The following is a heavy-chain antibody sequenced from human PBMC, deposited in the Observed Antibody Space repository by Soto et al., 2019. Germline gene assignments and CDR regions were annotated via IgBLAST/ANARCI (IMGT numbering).Heavy chain of an antibody. Sequence: PSETLSLTCSISEGSISTYYWTWIRQSPGKGLEWIGYIYYTGNTKYNPSLQSRVTMSVDSAKNQFSLNLRSVTAADTGVYYCARDHSGRGLWSGHTVGGDYGLDVWGRGTTVTVSS. CDR2: IYYTGNT. CDR3: ARDHSGRGLWSGHTVGGDYGLDV. J-gene: IGHJ6*02. CDR1: EGSISTYY. D-gene: IGHD2-21*01. V-gene: IGHV4-59*01.